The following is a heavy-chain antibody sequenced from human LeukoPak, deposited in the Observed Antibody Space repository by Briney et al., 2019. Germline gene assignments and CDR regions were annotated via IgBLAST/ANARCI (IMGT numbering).Heavy chain of an antibody. CDR1: GGTFSSYG. Sequence: ASVKVSCKASGGTFSSYGISWVRQAPGQGLEWMAWISSNNGNTKVAQKLQGRVTLTTETSTSTAYMELRSLRSDDTAVYYCARDSMTYDYWGQGTLVTVSS. CDR2: ISSNNGNT. J-gene: IGHJ4*02. CDR3: ARDSMTYDY. V-gene: IGHV1-18*01.